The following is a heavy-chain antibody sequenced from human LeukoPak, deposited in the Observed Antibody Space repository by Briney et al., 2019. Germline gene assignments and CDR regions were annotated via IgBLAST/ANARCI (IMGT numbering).Heavy chain of an antibody. CDR2: IYHSGRT. Sequence: PSETLSLTCTVSAYSISSGYYWGWIRQPPGKGLEWIGSIYHSGRTFYNPSLKSRVTISVDTSKNQFSLKLSSVTAADTAVYYCARDPGKGRNDYVWGSYRYYWFDPWGQGTLVTVSS. CDR1: AYSISSGYY. J-gene: IGHJ5*02. D-gene: IGHD3-16*02. CDR3: ARDPGKGRNDYVWGSYRYYWFDP. V-gene: IGHV4-38-2*02.